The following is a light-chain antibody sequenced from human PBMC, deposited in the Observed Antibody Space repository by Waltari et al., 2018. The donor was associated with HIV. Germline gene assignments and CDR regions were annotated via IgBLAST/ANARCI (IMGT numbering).Light chain of an antibody. J-gene: IGLJ1*01. Sequence: QSVLTQPPSVSGAPGQRVTISCTGSSSNIGAGYDVHWYQQLPGTAPKVLIYGNSNRPSGVPDRFSGSKSGTSASPAITGLQAEDEADYYCQSYDSNLSGATVFGTGTKVTVL. CDR3: QSYDSNLSGATV. CDR1: SSNIGAGYD. V-gene: IGLV1-40*01. CDR2: GNS.